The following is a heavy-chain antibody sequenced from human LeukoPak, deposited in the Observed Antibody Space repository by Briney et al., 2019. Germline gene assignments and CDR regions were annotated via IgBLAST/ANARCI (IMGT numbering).Heavy chain of an antibody. Sequence: ASVKVSCKTSGYAFSSFAIAWVRQAPGQGLEWMGWISTCTNTNAAQKFQGRVTMTTDTSTSTAYMELTSLRSDDTAVYYCARCYDFWTGYFDYWGQGTRVTVSS. CDR1: GYAFSSFA. J-gene: IGHJ4*02. V-gene: IGHV1-18*01. CDR2: ISTCTNT. CDR3: ARCYDFWTGYFDY. D-gene: IGHD3-3*01.